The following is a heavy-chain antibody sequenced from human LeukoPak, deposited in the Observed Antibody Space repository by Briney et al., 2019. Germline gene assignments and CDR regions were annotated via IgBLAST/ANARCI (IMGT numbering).Heavy chain of an antibody. D-gene: IGHD2-2*01. Sequence: GGSLRLSCAASGFTFSRYWMSWVRQAPGKGLEWVANIKQDGGEKYYVDSVKGRFTISRDNAKNSMYLQMNSLRAEDTAVYYCARDIAVAGFDPWGQGTLVTVSS. J-gene: IGHJ5*02. CDR3: ARDIAVAGFDP. CDR2: IKQDGGEK. CDR1: GFTFSRYW. V-gene: IGHV3-7*01.